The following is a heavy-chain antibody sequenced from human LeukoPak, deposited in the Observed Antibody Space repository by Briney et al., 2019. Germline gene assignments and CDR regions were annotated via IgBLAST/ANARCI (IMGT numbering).Heavy chain of an antibody. CDR1: GGSISSYY. J-gene: IGHJ6*02. Sequence: PSETLSLTCTVSGGSISSYYWSWIRQPPGKGLEWIGYIHYSGSTNYNPSLKSRVTISVDTSKNQFSLKLSSVTAADTAVYYCARSAAADLFYYYYGMDVWGQGTTVTVSS. CDR2: IHYSGST. V-gene: IGHV4-59*08. CDR3: ARSAAADLFYYYYGMDV. D-gene: IGHD6-13*01.